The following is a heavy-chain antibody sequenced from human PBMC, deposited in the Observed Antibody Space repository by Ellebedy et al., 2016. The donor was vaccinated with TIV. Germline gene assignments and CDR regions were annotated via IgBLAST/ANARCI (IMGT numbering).Heavy chain of an antibody. Sequence: SGPTLVKPTQTLTLTCTFSGFSLSTSGMCVSWIRQPPGKALEWLARINWDDDKYYSTSLKTRLTISKDTSKNQVVLTMTNMDPVDTDTYYCARTIPYSSSSQYRYDAFDIWGQGTMVTVSS. V-gene: IGHV2-70*11. CDR1: GFSLSTSGMC. CDR2: INWDDDK. CDR3: ARTIPYSSSSQYRYDAFDI. D-gene: IGHD6-6*01. J-gene: IGHJ3*02.